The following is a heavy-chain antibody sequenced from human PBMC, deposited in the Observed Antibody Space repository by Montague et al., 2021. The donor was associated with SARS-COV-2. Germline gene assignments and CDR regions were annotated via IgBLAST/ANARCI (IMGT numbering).Heavy chain of an antibody. V-gene: IGHV3-64*01. Sequence: SLRLSCAASGFTFNNYAMHWVRQAPGKGLEWVAAIRSNGSSPYYANSVKGRFTISRDNSKNTLYLQMGSLRAEDMAVYYCARGANVLLCFGVSYYYYGLDVWGQGTTVTVSS. CDR1: GFTFNNYA. D-gene: IGHD3-10*01. CDR2: IRSNGSSP. CDR3: ARGANVLLCFGVSYYYYGLDV. J-gene: IGHJ6*02.